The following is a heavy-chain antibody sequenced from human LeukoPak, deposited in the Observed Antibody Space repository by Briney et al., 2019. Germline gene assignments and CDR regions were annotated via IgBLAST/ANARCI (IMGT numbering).Heavy chain of an antibody. Sequence: GASVKVSCKASGGTFSSYAISWVRQAPEQGLEWMGGIIPIFGTANYAQKFQGRVTITADESTSTAYMELSSLRSEDTAVYYCAREDGSGIFDYWGQGTLVTVSS. CDR1: GGTFSSYA. J-gene: IGHJ4*02. V-gene: IGHV1-69*13. CDR3: AREDGSGIFDY. D-gene: IGHD3-10*01. CDR2: IIPIFGTA.